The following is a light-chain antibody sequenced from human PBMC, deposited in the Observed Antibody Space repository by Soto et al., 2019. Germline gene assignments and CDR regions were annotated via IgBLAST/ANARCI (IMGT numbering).Light chain of an antibody. CDR2: AVS. J-gene: IGKJ2*01. CDR3: QQYDNWPAMYT. V-gene: IGKV3-15*01. CDR1: QAVSGN. Sequence: EIVMTQSPATLAASPGERVTLSCRASQAVSGNLAWYQQKRGQPPRLLISAVSTRATGIPVRFSGSGSGTEFTLTISSLQSEDFAVYYCQQYDNWPAMYTFGQGTTLDI.